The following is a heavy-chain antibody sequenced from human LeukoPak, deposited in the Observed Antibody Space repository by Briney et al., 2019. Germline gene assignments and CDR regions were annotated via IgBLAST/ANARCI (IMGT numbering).Heavy chain of an antibody. CDR3: ARGAGRIAVAGTWFDP. CDR2: ISAYNGNT. J-gene: IGHJ5*02. CDR1: GYTFTSYG. Sequence: ASVKVSCKASGYTFTSYGISWVRQAPGQGLEWMGWISAYNGNTNYAQKLQGRVTMATDTSTSTAYMELRSLRSDDTAVYYCARGAGRIAVAGTWFDPWGQGTLVTVSS. V-gene: IGHV1-18*01. D-gene: IGHD6-19*01.